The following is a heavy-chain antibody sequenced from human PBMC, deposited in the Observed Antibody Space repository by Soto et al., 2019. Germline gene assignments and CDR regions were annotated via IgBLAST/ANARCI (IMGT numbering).Heavy chain of an antibody. D-gene: IGHD3-9*01. J-gene: IGHJ6*03. Sequence: EVQLVESGGGLVQPGGSLRLSCAASGFTVSSNYMSWVRQAPGKGLEWVSVIYSGGSTYYADSVKGRFTISRHNSKNTLYLQLNSLRAEDTAVYYCARDRYYDILTGYWAFYLDVWGKGTTVTVSS. CDR1: GFTVSSNY. CDR2: IYSGGST. CDR3: ARDRYYDILTGYWAFYLDV. V-gene: IGHV3-53*04.